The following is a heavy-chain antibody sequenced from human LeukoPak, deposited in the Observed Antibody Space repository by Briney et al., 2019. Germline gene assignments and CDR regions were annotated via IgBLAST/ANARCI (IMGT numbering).Heavy chain of an antibody. D-gene: IGHD3-16*01. V-gene: IGHV3-48*03. Sequence: PPGGSLRLSCAASGFTFSSYEMNWVRQAPGKGLEWVSYISSSGSTIYYADSVKGRFTISGDNAKNSLYLQMNSLRAEDTAVYYCARGFIRNDYWGQGTLVTVSS. CDR3: ARGFIRNDY. J-gene: IGHJ4*02. CDR1: GFTFSSYE. CDR2: ISSSGSTI.